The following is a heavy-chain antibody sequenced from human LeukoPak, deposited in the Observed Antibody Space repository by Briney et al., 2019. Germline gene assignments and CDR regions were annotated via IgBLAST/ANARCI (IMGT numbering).Heavy chain of an antibody. CDR1: GFTFDDFS. J-gene: IGHJ4*02. CDR3: AKEVRGSSWRGFDS. CDR2: INKDGDRT. V-gene: IGHV3-43*01. D-gene: IGHD6-13*01. Sequence: GGSLRLSCAATGFTFDDFSIHWVRQAPGKGLEWVSLINKDGDRTYYADSVEGRFTISRDNSKNSLYLQMNSLTTEDTALYYCAKEVRGSSWRGFDSWGQGTQVTVSS.